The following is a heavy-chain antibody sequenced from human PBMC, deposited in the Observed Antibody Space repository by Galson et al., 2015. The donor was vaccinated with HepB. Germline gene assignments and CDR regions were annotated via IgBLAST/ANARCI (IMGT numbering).Heavy chain of an antibody. CDR1: GYTFTGYY. J-gene: IGHJ6*03. D-gene: IGHD3-3*01. V-gene: IGHV1-2*02. Sequence: SVKVSCKASGYTFTGYYMHWVRQAPGQGLEWMGWINPNSGGTNYAQKFQGRVTMTRDTSISTAYMELSRLRSDDTAVYYCARVGITILSYYYMDVWGKGTTVTVSS. CDR2: INPNSGGT. CDR3: ARVGITILSYYYMDV.